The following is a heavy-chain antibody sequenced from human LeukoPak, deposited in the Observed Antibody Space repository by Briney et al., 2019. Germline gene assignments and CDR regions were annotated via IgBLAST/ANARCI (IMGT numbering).Heavy chain of an antibody. CDR2: ISSNGGST. D-gene: IGHD4/OR15-4a*01. J-gene: IGHJ4*02. V-gene: IGHV3-64*01. CDR1: GFTFSSHA. Sequence: GGSLRLSCAASGFTFSSHAMHWVRQAPGKGLEYVSAISSNGGSTYYANSVKGRFTISRDNSKNTLYLQMGSLRAEDMAVYYCARVQPDGAYFDYWGQGTLVTVSS. CDR3: ARVQPDGAYFDY.